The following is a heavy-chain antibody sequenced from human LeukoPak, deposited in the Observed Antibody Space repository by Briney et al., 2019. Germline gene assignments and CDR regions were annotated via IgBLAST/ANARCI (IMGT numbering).Heavy chain of an antibody. J-gene: IGHJ4*02. CDR1: GFTFSSYS. CDR3: ASENGWYYFDY. V-gene: IGHV3-7*01. CDR2: IKEDGNEQ. Sequence: GGSLRLSCAASGFTFSSYSMNWVRQAPGKGLEWVANIKEDGNEQYYLDSVKGRFTISRDNAKNSLYLQMNSLRAEDTAVYYCASENGWYYFDYWGQGTLVTVSS. D-gene: IGHD6-19*01.